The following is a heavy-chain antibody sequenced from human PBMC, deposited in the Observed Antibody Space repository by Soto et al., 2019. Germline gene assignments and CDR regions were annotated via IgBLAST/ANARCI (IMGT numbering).Heavy chain of an antibody. CDR2: MSWDGSDE. V-gene: IGHV3-30*18. Sequence: QVQLVESGGGVVQPGRSLRLSCAASGFTFSSCGMHWVRQAPGKGLEWVAVMSWDGSDEFYEETVKGRFTVSRDNSRNTLYLQMNSLRPEDTAVYYCAKEGCSGGICYGFDYWGQGTLVTVSS. J-gene: IGHJ4*02. CDR1: GFTFSSCG. CDR3: AKEGCSGGICYGFDY. D-gene: IGHD2-15*01.